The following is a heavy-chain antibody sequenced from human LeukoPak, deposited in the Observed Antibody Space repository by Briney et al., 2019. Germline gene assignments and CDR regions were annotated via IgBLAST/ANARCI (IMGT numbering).Heavy chain of an antibody. CDR1: GGTFSSYG. CDR3: ASTNCSGGSCYQMNFDY. V-gene: IGHV1-2*02. Sequence: GSSVKVSCKASGGTFSSYGISWVRQAPGQGLEWMGWINPNSGGTNYAQKFQGRVTMTRDTSISTAYMELSRLRSDDTAVYYCASTNCSGGSCYQMNFDYWGQGTLVTVSS. J-gene: IGHJ4*02. CDR2: INPNSGGT. D-gene: IGHD2-15*01.